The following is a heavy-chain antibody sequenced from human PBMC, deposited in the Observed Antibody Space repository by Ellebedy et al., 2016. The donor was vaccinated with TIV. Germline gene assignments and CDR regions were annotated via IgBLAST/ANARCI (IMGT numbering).Heavy chain of an antibody. V-gene: IGHV1-2*02. CDR3: ARAGGSWELRDGADY. D-gene: IGHD1-26*01. J-gene: IGHJ4*02. CDR1: GYTFTGYY. Sequence: ASVKVSXXASGYTFTGYYMHWVRQAPGQGLEWMGWINPNSGGTNYAQKFQGRVTMTRDTSISTAYMELSRLRSDDTAVYYCARAGGSWELRDGADYWGQGTLVTVSS. CDR2: INPNSGGT.